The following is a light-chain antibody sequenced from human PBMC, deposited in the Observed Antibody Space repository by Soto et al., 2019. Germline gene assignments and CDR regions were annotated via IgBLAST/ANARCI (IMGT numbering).Light chain of an antibody. J-gene: IGKJ4*01. Sequence: DIQMTQSPSSLSASVGDRVTTTCQASQDISNYLNWYQQKPGKAPKFLIYAASNLQSGVPSRFSGSGFGTDFTLTISSLQPEDFATYYCQQSHSTPLTFGGGTKVDIK. V-gene: IGKV1-39*01. CDR1: QDISNY. CDR3: QQSHSTPLT. CDR2: AAS.